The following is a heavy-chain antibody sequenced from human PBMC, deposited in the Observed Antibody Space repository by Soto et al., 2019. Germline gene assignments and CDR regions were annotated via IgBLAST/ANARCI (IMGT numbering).Heavy chain of an antibody. D-gene: IGHD6-13*01. J-gene: IGHJ6*02. V-gene: IGHV6-1*01. CDR1: GDSVSSNSAA. CDR2: TYYRSKWYN. CDR3: AREVSQKLVPYYYYYGMDV. Sequence: SQTLSLTCAISGDSVSSNSAAWNWIRQSPSRGLEWLGRTYYRSKWYNDYAVSVKSRITINPDTSKNQFSLQLNSVTPEDTAVYYCAREVSQKLVPYYYYYGMDVWGQGTTVTVSS.